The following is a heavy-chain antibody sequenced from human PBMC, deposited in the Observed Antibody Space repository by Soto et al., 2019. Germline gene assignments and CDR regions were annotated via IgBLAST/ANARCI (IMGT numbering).Heavy chain of an antibody. J-gene: IGHJ5*02. CDR2: MTYSGST. CDR1: GGSVSSGSYY. Sequence: PSETLSLTCTVSGGSVSSGSYYWSWIRQPPGEGLEWIGYMTYSGSTYYNPSLKSRVTTSLDRSKNQISLHLSSVTAADTAVYYCARIGTLLGIVTNNWFDPWGQGTLVTVSS. CDR3: ARIGTLLGIVTNNWFDP. V-gene: IGHV4-30-4*08. D-gene: IGHD1-26*01.